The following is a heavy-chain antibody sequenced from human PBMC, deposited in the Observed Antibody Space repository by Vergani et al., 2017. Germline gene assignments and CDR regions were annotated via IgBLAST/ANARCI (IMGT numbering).Heavy chain of an antibody. J-gene: IGHJ4*02. CDR1: GFSFSTYG. V-gene: IGHV3-30*02. CDR3: ANSYCSSLSCYAFYGMEV. CDR2: LRYDGSNE. Sequence: QVHLVESGGGVVQPGGSLRLSCAASGFSFSTYGMHWVRQAPGRGLEWVAFLRYDGSNEYYGDAVKGRFIISRDNSKNMLSLEMHSLRPEDTAVYYCANSYCSSLSCYAFYGMEVWGQGTLVTVSS. D-gene: IGHD2-2*01.